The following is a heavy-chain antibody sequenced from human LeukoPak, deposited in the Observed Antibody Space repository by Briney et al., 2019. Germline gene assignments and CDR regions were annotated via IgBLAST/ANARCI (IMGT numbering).Heavy chain of an antibody. CDR3: ARGQPQRYSSGWYVNWFDP. CDR2: IYYSGTT. J-gene: IGHJ5*02. D-gene: IGHD6-19*01. CDR1: GASISSSY. V-gene: IGHV4-59*01. Sequence: PSETLSLTCTVSGASISSSYWSWIRQPPGKGLEWIGYIYYSGTTKYNPSLKSRDTISVDTSKNQFSLKVNSVAAADTAVYYCARGQPQRYSSGWYVNWFDPWGQGTLVTVSS.